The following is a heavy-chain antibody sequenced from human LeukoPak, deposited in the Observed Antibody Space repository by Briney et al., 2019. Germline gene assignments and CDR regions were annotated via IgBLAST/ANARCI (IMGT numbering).Heavy chain of an antibody. CDR3: ARHRGEYDSSGSLDY. J-gene: IGHJ4*02. V-gene: IGHV5-51*01. D-gene: IGHD3-22*01. CDR1: GYSFTSYW. CDR2: IYPGDSDT. Sequence: GESLKISFKGSGYSFTSYWIGWMRQMPGKGLEWMGIIYPGDSDTRYSPSFQGQVTISADKSISTAYLQWSSLKASDTAMYYCARHRGEYDSSGSLDYWGQGTLVTVSS.